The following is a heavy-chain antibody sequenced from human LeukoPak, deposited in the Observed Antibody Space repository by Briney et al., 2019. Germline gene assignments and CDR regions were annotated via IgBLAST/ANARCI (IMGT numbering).Heavy chain of an antibody. Sequence: SETLSLTCSVSGGSISNYYWNWLRQPAGKGLEWIGRIYASGSTNYNPSLKSRVTISMDKSKNHFSLNLKSVAAADTAFYYCARDFYGDDGHHPFDYWGQGIQVTVSS. CDR3: ARDFYGDDGHHPFDY. V-gene: IGHV4-4*07. J-gene: IGHJ4*02. D-gene: IGHD2/OR15-2a*01. CDR1: GGSISNYY. CDR2: IYASGST.